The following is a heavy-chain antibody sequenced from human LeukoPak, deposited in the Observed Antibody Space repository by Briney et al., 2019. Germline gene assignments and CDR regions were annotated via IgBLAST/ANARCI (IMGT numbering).Heavy chain of an antibody. J-gene: IGHJ4*02. Sequence: PGGSLRLSCAASVFTFSSYSMSSGRQAPGKGLEWVSSISSSMSYIYYADSVKGRFTISRENAKNSLYLQMNSLRAQDTAVYFFAIVYSGWQLDYWGQGTLVTVS. D-gene: IGHD6-19*01. CDR2: ISSSMSYI. V-gene: IGHV3-21*01. CDR3: AIVYSGWQLDY. CDR1: VFTFSSYS.